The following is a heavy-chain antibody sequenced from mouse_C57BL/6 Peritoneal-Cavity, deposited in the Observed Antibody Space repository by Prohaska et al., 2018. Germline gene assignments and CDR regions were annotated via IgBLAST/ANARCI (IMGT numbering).Heavy chain of an antibody. CDR2: IWRDGST. CDR1: GFSLTSYG. D-gene: IGHD2-4*01. J-gene: IGHJ1*03. Sequence: QVQLKESGPGLVAPSQSLSITCTVPGFSLTSYGVHWVRQPPGQGLEWRVVIWRDGSTTYKSALKSRLSISKDNSNSQVFLKMNSLQTYDTAMYYCARDYDWYFDVWGTGTTVTVSS. CDR3: ARDYDWYFDV. V-gene: IGHV2-6*03.